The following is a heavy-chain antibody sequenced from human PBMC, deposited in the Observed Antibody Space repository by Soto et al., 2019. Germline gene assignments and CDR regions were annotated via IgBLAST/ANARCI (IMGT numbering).Heavy chain of an antibody. V-gene: IGHV3-30*18. Sequence: GRSLRLSCAASGFTFSSFGMHWVRQAPGKGLEWVAVISYDGSNKYYADSVKGRFTISRDNSKNTLYLQMNSLRAEDTAVYYRAKDRKYCSGGSCCHMDVWGKGTTVTVSS. J-gene: IGHJ6*03. CDR3: AKDRKYCSGGSCCHMDV. CDR1: GFTFSSFG. CDR2: ISYDGSNK. D-gene: IGHD2-15*01.